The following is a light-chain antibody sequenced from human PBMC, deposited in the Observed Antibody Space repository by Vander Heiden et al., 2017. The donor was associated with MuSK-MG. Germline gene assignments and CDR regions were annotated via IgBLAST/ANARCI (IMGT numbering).Light chain of an antibody. Sequence: SSELTQDPAVSVALGPTVRITCQGDSLRNYYASWYQQKPGQAPVLVIYGKNNRPSGIPDRFSGSSSGNTASLTITGAQAEDEAAYYCDSRDSSGNHLVFGGGTKLTVL. J-gene: IGLJ3*02. CDR2: GKN. CDR3: DSRDSSGNHLV. V-gene: IGLV3-19*01. CDR1: SLRNYY.